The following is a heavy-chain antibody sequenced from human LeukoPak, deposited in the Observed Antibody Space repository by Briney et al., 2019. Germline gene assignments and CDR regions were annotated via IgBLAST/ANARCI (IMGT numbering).Heavy chain of an antibody. CDR3: ARGLPIVSRSYYPFDP. V-gene: IGHV1-18*01. CDR2: ISPNNGNT. CDR1: GGTFSSYA. Sequence: ASVKVSCKASGGTFSSYAISWVRQAPGQGLEWMGWISPNNGNTDFAQNFQDRVTMTTDTSTSTVYMELRSLRSDDTAVYYCARGLPIVSRSYYPFDPWGQGTLVTDSS. J-gene: IGHJ5*02. D-gene: IGHD1-26*01.